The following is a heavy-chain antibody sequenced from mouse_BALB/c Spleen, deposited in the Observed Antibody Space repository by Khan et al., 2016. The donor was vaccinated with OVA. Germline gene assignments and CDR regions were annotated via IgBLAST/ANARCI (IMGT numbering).Heavy chain of an antibody. D-gene: IGHD1-1*01. J-gene: IGHJ2*01. CDR2: INTYTGEP. V-gene: IGHV9-1*02. CDR3: ARDGSEDYFDY. CDR1: GYTFTNYG. Sequence: QIQLVQSGPELKKPGETVKISCKASGYTFTNYGMNWVKQAPGKGLKWMGWINTYTGEPTYADDFKGRFAFSLETSASTAYLQINNLKNEDMATYFCARDGSEDYFDYWGQGTTLTVSS.